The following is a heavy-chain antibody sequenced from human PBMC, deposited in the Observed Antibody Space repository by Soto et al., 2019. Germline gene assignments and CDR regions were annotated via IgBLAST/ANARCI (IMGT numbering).Heavy chain of an antibody. Sequence: QVQLVQSGAEVEKPGASVKVSCKASGYIFTSYGISWVRQAPGQGLEWMGWISAYNGNINYAQKFQDRLTMTTDTSTNTAYMELRSLRSDDTDVYYCARDLYDFWSGYYDGAFDIWGQGTMVTVSS. D-gene: IGHD3-3*01. CDR3: ARDLYDFWSGYYDGAFDI. J-gene: IGHJ3*02. V-gene: IGHV1-18*01. CDR1: GYIFTSYG. CDR2: ISAYNGNI.